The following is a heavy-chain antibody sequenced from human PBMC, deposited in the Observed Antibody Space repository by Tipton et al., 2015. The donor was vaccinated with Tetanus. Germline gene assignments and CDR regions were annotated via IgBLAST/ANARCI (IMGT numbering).Heavy chain of an antibody. CDR1: GGSFSSFY. V-gene: IGHV4-34*01. D-gene: IGHD6-19*01. Sequence: TLSLTCAVSGGSFSSFYWSWIRQPPGKGLEWIGEINHRGGNSYNPSLKSRATISVDTSKNLFSLNLTSVTAADTAVYYCAYLPKHWLVPSFDPWGQGTLVTVSS. J-gene: IGHJ5*02. CDR3: AYLPKHWLVPSFDP. CDR2: INHRGGN.